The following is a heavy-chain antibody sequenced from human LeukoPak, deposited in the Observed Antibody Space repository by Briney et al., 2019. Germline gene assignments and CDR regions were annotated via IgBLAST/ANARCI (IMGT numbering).Heavy chain of an antibody. V-gene: IGHV1-69*01. J-gene: IGHJ3*02. Sequence: GGSLRLSCAASGGTFSSYAISWVRQAPGQGLEWMGGIIPIFGTANYAQKFQGRVTITADESTSTAYMELSSLRSEDTAVYYCARKEMEIPDAFDIWGQGTMVTVSS. D-gene: IGHD5-24*01. CDR2: IIPIFGTA. CDR3: ARKEMEIPDAFDI. CDR1: GGTFSSYA.